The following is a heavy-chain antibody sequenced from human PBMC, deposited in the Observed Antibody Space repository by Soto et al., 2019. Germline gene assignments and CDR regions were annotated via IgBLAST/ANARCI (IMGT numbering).Heavy chain of an antibody. Sequence: ASVKVSCKASGGTFSSYAISWVRQAPGQGLEWMGGIIPIFGTANYAQKFQGRVTITADKSTSTAYMELSSLRSEDTAVYYCARDRGYSYGYSPPLDVWGQGPTVSVAS. CDR1: GGTFSSYA. CDR2: IIPIFGTA. V-gene: IGHV1-69*06. J-gene: IGHJ6*02. D-gene: IGHD5-18*01. CDR3: ARDRGYSYGYSPPLDV.